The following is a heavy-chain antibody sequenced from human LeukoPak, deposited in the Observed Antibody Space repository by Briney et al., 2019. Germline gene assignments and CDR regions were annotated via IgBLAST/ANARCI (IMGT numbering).Heavy chain of an antibody. CDR1: GFTISAYW. Sequence: GGSLRLSCTASGFTISAYWMHWVRQPPGKGLEWVSRIDVDGSDSRYADSVRGRFTISRDNSKNTLYLQMNSLRAEDTAVYYCARVKRDCSGGSCYSYDYWGQGTLVTVSS. V-gene: IGHV3-74*01. CDR3: ARVKRDCSGGSCYSYDY. J-gene: IGHJ4*02. CDR2: IDVDGSDS. D-gene: IGHD2-15*01.